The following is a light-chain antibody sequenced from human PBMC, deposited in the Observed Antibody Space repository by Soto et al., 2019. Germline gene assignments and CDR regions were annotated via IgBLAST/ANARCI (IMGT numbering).Light chain of an antibody. V-gene: IGKV1-5*01. J-gene: IGKJ1*01. CDR1: QSISGW. CDR2: DAS. Sequence: DIQMTQSPSTLSASIGDRVTMTCRASQSISGWLAWYLQKPGTAPKLLIYDASSLETGVPSRFSGSGSGTDFSLTVSSLQPYDSATYYCQQYNSYPWTFGQGTRLEIK. CDR3: QQYNSYPWT.